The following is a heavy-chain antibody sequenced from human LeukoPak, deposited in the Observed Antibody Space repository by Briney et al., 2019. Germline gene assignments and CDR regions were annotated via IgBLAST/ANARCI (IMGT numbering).Heavy chain of an antibody. CDR2: INHTGSS. Sequence: SETLSLTCAVYGGSFSGYYWSWIRQPPGKGLEWIGEINHTGSSKYNPSLKSRVTISVDTSKNQFSLKLSSLTAADTAVYYCARDSGTTGEVKFDPWGQGTLVTVSS. CDR3: ARDSGTTGEVKFDP. D-gene: IGHD3-10*01. J-gene: IGHJ5*02. V-gene: IGHV4-34*01. CDR1: GGSFSGYY.